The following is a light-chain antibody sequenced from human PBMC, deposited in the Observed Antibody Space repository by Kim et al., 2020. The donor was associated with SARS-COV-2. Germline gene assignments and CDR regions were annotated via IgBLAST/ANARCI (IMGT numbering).Light chain of an antibody. J-gene: IGLJ3*02. Sequence: SELTQPPSASGTPGQRVTISCSGSSSNIGDNSVSWYQQVPGTAPKLLIYSNNERPSGVPDRFSGSKSATSASLAISGLQSEDEADYYCAAWDDSLTGRVFGGGTQLTVL. CDR1: SSNIGDNS. CDR2: SNN. V-gene: IGLV1-44*01. CDR3: AAWDDSLTGRV.